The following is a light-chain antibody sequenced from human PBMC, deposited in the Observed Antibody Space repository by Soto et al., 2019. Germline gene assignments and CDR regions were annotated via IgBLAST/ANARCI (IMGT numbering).Light chain of an antibody. V-gene: IGKV1-8*01. CDR1: QGISSY. J-gene: IGKJ5*01. Sequence: ASTCDRVPITCRASQGISSYLAWYQQKPGKAPKLLIYAASTLQSGVPLRFSGSGSGTAFTLTISSLEPEDFATYYCQQFHSSTITFGQGTRLDIK. CDR2: AAS. CDR3: QQFHSSTIT.